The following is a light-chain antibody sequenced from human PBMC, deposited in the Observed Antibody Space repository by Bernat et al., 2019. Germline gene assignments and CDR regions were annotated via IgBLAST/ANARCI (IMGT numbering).Light chain of an antibody. CDR2: GAS. CDR3: QHLNNFPIT. CDR1: QAIGIY. Sequence: DIQLTQSPPFLSASVGDRVTITCRASQAIGIYLDWYQQKPGQAPKLLIYGASTLQTGVPSRFSGSGSGTEFTLTISNLQPEDFATFYCQHLNNFPITFGQGTRLEIK. J-gene: IGKJ5*01. V-gene: IGKV1-9*01.